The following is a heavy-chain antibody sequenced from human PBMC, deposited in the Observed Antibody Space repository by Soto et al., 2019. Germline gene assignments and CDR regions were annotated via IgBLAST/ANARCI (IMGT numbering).Heavy chain of an antibody. CDR2: IIPIFGTA. Sequence: QVQLVQSGAEVKKPGSSVKVSCKASGGTFSSYAISWVRQAPGHGLEWMGGIIPIFGTANYAQKFQGRVTITADESTSTAYMELSSLRSEDTAVYYCARERRNMYSSRIPFDYWGQGTLVTVSS. V-gene: IGHV1-69*01. CDR1: GGTFSSYA. CDR3: ARERRNMYSSRIPFDY. D-gene: IGHD6-13*01. J-gene: IGHJ4*02.